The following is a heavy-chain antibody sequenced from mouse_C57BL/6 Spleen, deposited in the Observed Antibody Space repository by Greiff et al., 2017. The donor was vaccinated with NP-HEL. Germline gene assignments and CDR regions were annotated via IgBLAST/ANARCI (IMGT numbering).Heavy chain of an antibody. CDR1: GYTFTGYW. Sequence: VQLQQSGAELMKPGASVKLSCKATGYTFTGYWIEWVKQRPGHGLEWIGEILPGSGSTNYNEKFKGKATFTADPSSTTAYMQLSSLTTEDSAIYYCARDGNYGGGYYAMDYWGQGTSVTVSS. J-gene: IGHJ4*01. CDR2: ILPGSGST. D-gene: IGHD2-1*01. CDR3: ARDGNYGGGYYAMDY. V-gene: IGHV1-9*01.